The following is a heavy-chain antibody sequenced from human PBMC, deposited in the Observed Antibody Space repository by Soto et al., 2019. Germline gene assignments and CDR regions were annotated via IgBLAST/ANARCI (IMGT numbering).Heavy chain of an antibody. D-gene: IGHD2-2*01. CDR2: INSDGSST. V-gene: IGHV3-74*03. CDR1: GFTFSNYW. CDR3: ARGETCNSISCYSEFDS. J-gene: IGHJ4*02. Sequence: EVQLVESGGGLVQPGGSLRLSCTASGFTFSNYWMHWVRQPPGKGLVWVSRINSDGSSTTYADSVKGRFTISRDNAKNTLYLQMDSLRAEDTAVYYCARGETCNSISCYSEFDSWGQGTLVTVSS.